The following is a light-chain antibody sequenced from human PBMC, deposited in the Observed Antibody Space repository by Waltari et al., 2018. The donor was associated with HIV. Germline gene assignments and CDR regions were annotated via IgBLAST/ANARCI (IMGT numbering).Light chain of an antibody. CDR1: SVSKEV. V-gene: IGLV3-25*03. J-gene: IGLJ2*01. CDR3: QSADTSPSKAI. CDR2: ERT. Sequence: SYELTQSPSVSVSPGQTARNACFGASVSKEVVNWYQWKTGQANVMVISERTKRTSRMSGRLSASSSGTTATLTIAGVRTEDEADYFCQSADTSPSKAIFGGGTK.